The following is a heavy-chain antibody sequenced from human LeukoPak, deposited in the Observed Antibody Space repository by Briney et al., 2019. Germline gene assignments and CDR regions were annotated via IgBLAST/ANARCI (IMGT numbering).Heavy chain of an antibody. Sequence: GGSLRLSCAASGFTFSSYAMSWVRQAPGKGLEWVSAISGSGGSTYYADSVKGRFTISRDNAKNSLYLQMNSLRAEDTAVYYCAGRYYYDSSGYNDAFDIWGQGTMVTVSS. CDR1: GFTFSSYA. J-gene: IGHJ3*02. CDR3: AGRYYYDSSGYNDAFDI. V-gene: IGHV3-23*01. CDR2: ISGSGGST. D-gene: IGHD3-22*01.